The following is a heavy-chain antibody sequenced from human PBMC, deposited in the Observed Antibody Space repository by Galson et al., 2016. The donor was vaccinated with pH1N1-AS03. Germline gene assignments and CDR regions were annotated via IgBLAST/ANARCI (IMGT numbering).Heavy chain of an antibody. J-gene: IGHJ5*02. D-gene: IGHD3-9*01. CDR3: ARAPTKYYEILTGYYRVWFDP. CDR2: MNPDTGNA. Sequence: SVKVSCKASGYIFTNYDINWVRQAPGQGLEWMGWMNPDTGNAGYAEKFQGRVTMTRNTSISTAYMELSSLRSEDTAVYYCARAPTKYYEILTGYYRVWFDPWGQGTLVAVSS. V-gene: IGHV1-8*01. CDR1: GYIFTNYD.